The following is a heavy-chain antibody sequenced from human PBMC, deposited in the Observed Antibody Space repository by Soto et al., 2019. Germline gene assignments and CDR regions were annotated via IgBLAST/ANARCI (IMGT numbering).Heavy chain of an antibody. Sequence: EVQLVESGGGLVQPGRSLRLSCAASGFTFDDYAMHWVRQAPGKGLEWVSGISWNCGSIGYSDSVKGRFTISRDNGNNSLYPQLNSLRPEDTALYYCVKDEMGAATSDAFDIWGQGTMVTVSS. CDR3: VKDEMGAATSDAFDI. V-gene: IGHV3-9*01. J-gene: IGHJ3*02. CDR1: GFTFDDYA. CDR2: ISWNCGSI. D-gene: IGHD1-26*01.